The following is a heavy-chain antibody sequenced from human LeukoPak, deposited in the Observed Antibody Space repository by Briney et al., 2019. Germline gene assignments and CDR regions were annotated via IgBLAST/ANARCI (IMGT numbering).Heavy chain of an antibody. CDR1: GGSISRSSYY. J-gene: IGHJ5*02. CDR2: SYYSGSS. V-gene: IGHV4-39*01. Sequence: SETLSLTCTVSGGSISRSSYYWGWIRQPPGKGLEWIGSSYYSGSSYYNPSLKSRVTISVDTSKNQFSLRLSSVTAADTAVYYCARQDERVVVVPADKQPWFDPWGQGTLVTVSS. D-gene: IGHD2-2*01. CDR3: ARQDERVVVVPADKQPWFDP.